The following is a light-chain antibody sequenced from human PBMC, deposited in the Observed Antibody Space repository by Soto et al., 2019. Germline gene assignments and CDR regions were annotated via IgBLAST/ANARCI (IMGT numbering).Light chain of an antibody. CDR1: KSVDGAY. J-gene: IGKJ4*01. CDR2: EAS. Sequence: IVVTQCPGTLSLSPWYRAALSCGGSKSVDGAYVAWYQKRPGQAPRLIISEASNRATGLPARFSGSGYGKDFNLTISSLEPEDFAVYYCQQRSNWPFTFGGGTKVDIK. V-gene: IGKV3-11*01. CDR3: QQRSNWPFT.